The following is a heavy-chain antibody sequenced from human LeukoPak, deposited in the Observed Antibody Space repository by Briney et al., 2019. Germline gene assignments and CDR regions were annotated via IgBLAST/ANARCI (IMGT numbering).Heavy chain of an antibody. D-gene: IGHD3-9*01. Sequence: ASVKVSCKTSGYTFTRHSMHWVRQAPGQGLEWMGWINPNSGGTNYAQKFQGWVTMTRDTSISTAYMELSRLRSDDTAVYYCARGSYYDILTGYYSPQQYYYGMDVWGKGTTVTVSS. CDR1: GYTFTRHS. V-gene: IGHV1-2*04. CDR2: INPNSGGT. J-gene: IGHJ6*04. CDR3: ARGSYYDILTGYYSPQQYYYGMDV.